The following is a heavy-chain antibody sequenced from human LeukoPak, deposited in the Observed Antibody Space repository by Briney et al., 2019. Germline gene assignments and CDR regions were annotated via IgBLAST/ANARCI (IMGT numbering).Heavy chain of an antibody. V-gene: IGHV4-39*01. CDR1: GGSISSSSYY. CDR2: IYYSGST. D-gene: IGHD3-9*01. J-gene: IGHJ4*02. Sequence: SETLSLTCTVSGGSISSSSYYWGWIRQPPGKGLEWIGSIYYSGSTYYNPSLKSRVTISVDTSKNQFSLKLSSVTAADTAVYYCAGGWSILTGYYRAPFGYWGQGTLVTVSS. CDR3: AGGWSILTGYYRAPFGY.